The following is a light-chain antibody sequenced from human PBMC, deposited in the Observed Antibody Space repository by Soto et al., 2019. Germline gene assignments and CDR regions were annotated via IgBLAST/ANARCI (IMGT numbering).Light chain of an antibody. J-gene: IGKJ5*01. CDR3: QKYNSAPHT. CDR1: QSISNR. CDR2: DAS. Sequence: DIQMTQSPSTLSASVGDRVTITCRASQSISNRLAWYQQKPGKAPKVVIYDASSLESGVPSRFSGSGSGTDFTLTISSLQPEDVATYYCQKYNSAPHTFGQGTRLEIK. V-gene: IGKV1-5*01.